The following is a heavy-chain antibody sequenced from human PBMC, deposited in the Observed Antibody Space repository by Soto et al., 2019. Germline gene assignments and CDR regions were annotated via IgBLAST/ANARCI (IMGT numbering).Heavy chain of an antibody. CDR2: IYYSGST. CDR3: ARDRCLAAAANYYYYYGMDV. V-gene: IGHV4-59*01. J-gene: IGHJ6*02. Sequence: PSETLSLTCTVSGGSISSYYWSWIRQPPGKGLEWIGYIYYSGSTNYNPSLKSRVTISVDTSKNQFSLKLSSVTAADTAAYHCARDRCLAAAANYYYYYGMDVWGQGTTVTVSS. D-gene: IGHD6-13*01. CDR1: GGSISSYY.